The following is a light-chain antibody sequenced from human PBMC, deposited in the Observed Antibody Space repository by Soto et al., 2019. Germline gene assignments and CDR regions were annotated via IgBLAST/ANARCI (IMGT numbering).Light chain of an antibody. J-gene: IGKJ5*01. CDR3: QQYHNWPIT. CDR2: GAS. CDR1: QRITSTF. V-gene: IGKV3-20*01. Sequence: EIFFTQSPNSLCLSPVGRATLSCTASQRITSTFLAWYQQKPGQAPRLLIYGASSGATGIPDRFTGSGSGTDFTLTISSLEPEDFAVYYCQQYHNWPITFGQGTRLENK.